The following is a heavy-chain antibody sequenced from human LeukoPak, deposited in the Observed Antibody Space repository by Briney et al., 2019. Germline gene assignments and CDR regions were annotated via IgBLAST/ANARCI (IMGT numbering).Heavy chain of an antibody. J-gene: IGHJ6*03. D-gene: IGHD1-1*01. CDR1: GFTVSSNY. V-gene: IGHV3-53*01. CDR2: IYSGGST. CDR3: ASTTRGGTYYYYMDV. Sequence: GGSLRLSCAASGFTVSSNYMTWVRQAPGKGLEWVSVIYSGGSTYYADSVEGRFTVSRDNSKNTLYLQMNSLRAEDTAVYYCASTTRGGTYYYYMDVWGKGTTVTISS.